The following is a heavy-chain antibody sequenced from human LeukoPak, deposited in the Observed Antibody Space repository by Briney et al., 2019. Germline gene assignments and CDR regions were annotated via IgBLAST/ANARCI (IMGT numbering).Heavy chain of an antibody. Sequence: SETLSLTCTVSGGSISSYYWSWIRQPPGKGLEWIGYIYYSGSTNYSPSLKSRVTISVDTSKNQFSLKLSSVTAADTAVYYCAREDDVMAGFDYWGQGTLVTVSS. J-gene: IGHJ4*02. CDR3: AREDDVMAGFDY. D-gene: IGHD5-24*01. CDR2: IYYSGST. V-gene: IGHV4-59*01. CDR1: GGSISSYY.